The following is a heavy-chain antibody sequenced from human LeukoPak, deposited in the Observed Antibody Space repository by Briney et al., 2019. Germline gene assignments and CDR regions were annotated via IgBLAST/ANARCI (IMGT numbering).Heavy chain of an antibody. CDR2: IYYSGST. V-gene: IGHV4-59*01. CDR3: ARGHYYDSSGYYYGPNWFDP. Sequence: SETLSLTCTDSGVSISSYYWSWIRQPPGKGLEWIGYIYYSGSTNYNPSLKSRFARLVDTSKNQLSLKLSSVTAADTAVYYCARGHYYDSSGYYYGPNWFDPWGQGTLVTVSS. D-gene: IGHD3-22*01. J-gene: IGHJ5*02. CDR1: GVSISSYY.